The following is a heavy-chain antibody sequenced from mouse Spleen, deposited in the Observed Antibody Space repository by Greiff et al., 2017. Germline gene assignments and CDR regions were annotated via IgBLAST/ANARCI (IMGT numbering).Heavy chain of an antibody. CDR3: ARNPIVSYYGSSYAMDY. CDR2: IWSDGST. CDR1: GFSLTSYG. Sequence: QVQLQQSGPGLVAPSQSLSITCTVSGFSLTSYGVHWVRQPPGKGLEWLVVIWSDGSTTYNSALKSRLSISKDNSKSQVFLKMNSLQTDDTAMYYCARNPIVSYYGSSYAMDYWGQGTSVTVSS. J-gene: IGHJ4*01. D-gene: IGHD1-1*01. V-gene: IGHV2-6*02.